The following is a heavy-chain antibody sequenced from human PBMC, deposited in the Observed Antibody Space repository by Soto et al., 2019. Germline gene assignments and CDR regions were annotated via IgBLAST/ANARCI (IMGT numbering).Heavy chain of an antibody. V-gene: IGHV4-39*01. D-gene: IGHD3-16*01. Sequence: QLQLQESGPGLVKPSETLSLTCTVSGGSISSSSYYWGWIRQPPGKGLEWIGDIYYSGNTYYNPSIKSRVTIYVDKSKNQFSLKLSSVTAADTAVYYCASRQNNAGWGDFDYWGQGTLVTVSS. J-gene: IGHJ4*02. CDR3: ASRQNNAGWGDFDY. CDR2: IYYSGNT. CDR1: GGSISSSSYY.